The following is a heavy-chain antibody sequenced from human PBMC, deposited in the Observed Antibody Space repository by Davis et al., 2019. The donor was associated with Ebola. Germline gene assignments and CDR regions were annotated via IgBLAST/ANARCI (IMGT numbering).Heavy chain of an antibody. J-gene: IGHJ5*02. CDR1: GDSVSGHSGG. CDR2: TYYNSRWYY. V-gene: IGHV6-1*01. D-gene: IGHD5-12*01. CDR3: ARGWLRGWFDP. Sequence: HSQTLSLTCGISGDSVSGHSGGWHWIRQSPSRGLEWLGRTYYNSRWYYDYAVSVKSRIIINPDTSKNQFSLQLNSVTPEDTAVYYCARGWLRGWFDPWGQGTLVTVSS.